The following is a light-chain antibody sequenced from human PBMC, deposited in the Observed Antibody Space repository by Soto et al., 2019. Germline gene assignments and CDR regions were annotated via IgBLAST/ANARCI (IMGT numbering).Light chain of an antibody. V-gene: IGLV2-8*01. CDR3: SSDAGSNNFG. Sequence: SVLTQPPTASGTPGHSVTISYTGTSSDVGGYNYVSWYQQHPAKAPKLMIYEVSERPSGVPDRFSCSKSSNTAALTVSGLQAENEADYYCSSDAGSNNFGFGNGTKGTVL. CDR1: SSDVGGYNY. CDR2: EVS. J-gene: IGLJ1*01.